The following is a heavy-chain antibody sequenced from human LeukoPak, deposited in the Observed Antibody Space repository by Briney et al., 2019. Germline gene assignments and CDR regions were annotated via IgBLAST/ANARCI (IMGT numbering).Heavy chain of an antibody. CDR1: GFTFDDYA. Sequence: GGSLSLSCAASGFTFDDYAMHWVRQAPGKGLEWVSLISWDGSTTSYADSVKGRFTISRDNSKDSLYLQMSSLRAEDTALYYCAKKANGLYFDFWGQGTLVTVSS. CDR2: ISWDGSTT. CDR3: AKKANGLYFDF. J-gene: IGHJ4*02. D-gene: IGHD1-1*01. V-gene: IGHV3-43D*03.